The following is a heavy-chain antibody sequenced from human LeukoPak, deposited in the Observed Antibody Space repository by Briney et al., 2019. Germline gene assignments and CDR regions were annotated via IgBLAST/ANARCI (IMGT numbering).Heavy chain of an antibody. V-gene: IGHV3-9*01. CDR1: GFTFDDYA. Sequence: GRSLRLSCAASGFTFDDYAMHWVRQAPGKGLEWVSGISWNSGSIGYADSVKGRFTISRDNAKNSLYLQMNSLRAEDTAVYYLARPPDYVSSGSVDYWGQGTLVTVSS. D-gene: IGHD3-22*01. CDR2: ISWNSGSI. J-gene: IGHJ4*02. CDR3: ARPPDYVSSGSVDY.